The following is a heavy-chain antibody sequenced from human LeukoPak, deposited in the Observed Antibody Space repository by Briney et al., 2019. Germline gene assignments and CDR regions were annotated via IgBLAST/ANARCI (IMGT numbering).Heavy chain of an antibody. Sequence: SETLSLTCTVSGGSISSYYWSWIRHPAGKGLEWIGRIYTTGSTNYNPSLKSRVTMSVDKSKNQFSLKLNSVTAADTAVYYCARSGVANYYYMAVWGKGTTVTVSS. CDR2: IYTTGST. CDR1: GGSISSYY. V-gene: IGHV4-4*07. D-gene: IGHD7-27*01. CDR3: ARSGVANYYYMAV. J-gene: IGHJ6*03.